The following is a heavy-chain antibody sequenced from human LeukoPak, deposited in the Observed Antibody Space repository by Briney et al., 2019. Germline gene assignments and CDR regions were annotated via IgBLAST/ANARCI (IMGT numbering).Heavy chain of an antibody. V-gene: IGHV1-18*01. J-gene: IGHJ6*02. Sequence: ASVKVSCKASGYTFTSYGISWVRQAPGQGLEWMGWISAYNGNTNYAQKLQGRVTMTTDTSTSTAYVELRSLRSDDTAVYYCARGYCSSTSCYTHYYYYGMDVWGQGTTVTVSS. D-gene: IGHD2-2*02. CDR3: ARGYCSSTSCYTHYYYYGMDV. CDR1: GYTFTSYG. CDR2: ISAYNGNT.